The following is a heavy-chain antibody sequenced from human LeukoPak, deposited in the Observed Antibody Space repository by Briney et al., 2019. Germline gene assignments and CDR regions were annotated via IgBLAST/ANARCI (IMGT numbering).Heavy chain of an antibody. CDR1: GGSVSSVSYY. CDR2: ISYRGST. V-gene: IGHV4-61*01. Sequence: SETLSLTCTVSGGSVSSVSYYWSWIRQPPGKGLEWIGYISYRGSTNYNPSLKSRVTISVDRSKNQFSLKLSSVTAADTAVYYCASYGDYEHGFDYWGQGTLVTVSS. J-gene: IGHJ4*02. D-gene: IGHD4-17*01. CDR3: ASYGDYEHGFDY.